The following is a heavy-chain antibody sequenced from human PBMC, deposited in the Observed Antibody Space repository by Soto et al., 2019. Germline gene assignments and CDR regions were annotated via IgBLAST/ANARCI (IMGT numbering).Heavy chain of an antibody. CDR1: GYTFTSYD. V-gene: IGHV1-8*01. Sequence: ASVKVSCKASGYTFTSYDINWVRQATGQGLEWMGWMNPNSGNTGYAQKFQGRVTMNRNTSISTAYMELSSLISEDTAEYYCAAGYCSGGSCYSHDAFDIWGQGTMVTVSS. J-gene: IGHJ3*02. CDR3: AAGYCSGGSCYSHDAFDI. CDR2: MNPNSGNT. D-gene: IGHD2-15*01.